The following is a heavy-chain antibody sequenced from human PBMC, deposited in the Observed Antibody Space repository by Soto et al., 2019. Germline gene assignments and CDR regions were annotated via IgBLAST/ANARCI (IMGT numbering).Heavy chain of an antibody. D-gene: IGHD2-21*02. CDR3: ASKGDSLNY. Sequence: GGSLRLSCAASGFTVSSYAMHWVRQAPGKGLEWVAVISYDGSNKYYADSVKGRFTISRDNAKNSLYLQMNSLRAEDTAVYYCASKGDSLNYWGQGTLVTVSS. CDR1: GFTVSSYA. V-gene: IGHV3-30-3*01. CDR2: ISYDGSNK. J-gene: IGHJ4*02.